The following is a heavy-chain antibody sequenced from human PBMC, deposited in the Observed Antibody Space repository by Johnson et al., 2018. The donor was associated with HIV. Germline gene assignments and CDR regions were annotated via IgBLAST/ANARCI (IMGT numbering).Heavy chain of an antibody. D-gene: IGHD1-26*01. CDR1: GFTFSSYA. CDR2: ISYDGSNK. Sequence: VQLVESGGGVVQPGRSLRLSCAASGFTFSSYAMHWVRQAPGKGLEWVAVISYDGSNKYYADSVKGRFTISRDNSKNTLYLQMNSLRAEDTAVYYCARTVGAKEQGAFDIWAKGQWSPSLQ. CDR3: ARTVGAKEQGAFDI. J-gene: IGHJ3*02. V-gene: IGHV3-30*04.